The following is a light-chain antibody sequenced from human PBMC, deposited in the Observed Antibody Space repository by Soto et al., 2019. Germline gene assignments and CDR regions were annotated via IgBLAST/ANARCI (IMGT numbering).Light chain of an antibody. V-gene: IGKV3-11*01. CDR3: QQYGNSPLT. CDR2: AAS. CDR1: QSISSS. Sequence: EIVLTQSPATLSLSPGERATLSCRASQSISSSLAWYQQKPGQAPRLLIYAASNRATGIPARFSGSGSGTDFTLTISSLEPEDFAVYYCQQYGNSPLTFGGGTKVDIK. J-gene: IGKJ4*01.